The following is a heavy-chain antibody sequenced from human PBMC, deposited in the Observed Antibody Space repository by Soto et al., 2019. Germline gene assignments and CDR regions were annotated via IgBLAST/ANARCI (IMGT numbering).Heavy chain of an antibody. CDR2: IRGFSHYT. D-gene: IGHD2-15*01. Sequence: WGPLRLSCVASGVTCRGYTRNWVRQATGKGLEWVSAIRGFSHYTFYADSVKGRFTISRDNAKNSLYLQMKRLRAEDTAVYYCARDQDCSGGSCYSGFDYWGQGTLVTVSS. J-gene: IGHJ4*02. CDR3: ARDQDCSGGSCYSGFDY. CDR1: GVTCRGYT. V-gene: IGHV3-21*01.